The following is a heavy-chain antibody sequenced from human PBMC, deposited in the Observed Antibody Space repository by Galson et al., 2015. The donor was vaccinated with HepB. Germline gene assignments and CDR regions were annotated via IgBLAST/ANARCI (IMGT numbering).Heavy chain of an antibody. CDR2: ISGSGSGI. D-gene: IGHD1-14*01. CDR3: TTGSAAGRDY. V-gene: IGHV3-48*03. CDR1: GFNLKIYE. Sequence: SLRLSCAASGFNLKIYEMNWVRQAPGKGLEWISFISGSGSGIFYADSVKGRFTISRDNSKKTLYLQMSGLRADDTAVYFCTTGSAAGRDYWGQGTLVIVSS. J-gene: IGHJ4*02.